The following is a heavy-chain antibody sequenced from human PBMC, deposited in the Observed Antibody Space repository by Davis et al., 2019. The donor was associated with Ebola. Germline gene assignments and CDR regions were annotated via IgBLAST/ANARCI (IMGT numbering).Heavy chain of an antibody. J-gene: IGHJ6*02. D-gene: IGHD3-3*01. V-gene: IGHV3-73*01. CDR1: GFTFSGSA. CDR3: TRHRVLRTMDV. CDR2: IRSKANSYAT. Sequence: GESLKISCAASGFTFSGSAMHWVRQASGKGLEWVGRIRSKANSYATAYAASVKGTFTISRDDSKNTAYLQMNSLKTEDTAVYYCTRHRVLRTMDVWGQGTTVTVSS.